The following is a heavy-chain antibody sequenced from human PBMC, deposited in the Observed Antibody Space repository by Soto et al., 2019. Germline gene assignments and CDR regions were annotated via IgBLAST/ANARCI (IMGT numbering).Heavy chain of an antibody. CDR2: TYFRSKWYN. Sequence: SQTLSLTCAISGESVSSNTASWNWIRQSPSRGLEWLGRTYFRSKWYNDYAVSVKSRIIINPDTSNNQFSLQLNSVTPEDTAVYFCAKGDNLGPKTGYAFDPWGQGIMGTVSS. D-gene: IGHD5-12*01. CDR1: GESVSSNTAS. CDR3: AKGDNLGPKTGYAFDP. J-gene: IGHJ5*02. V-gene: IGHV6-1*01.